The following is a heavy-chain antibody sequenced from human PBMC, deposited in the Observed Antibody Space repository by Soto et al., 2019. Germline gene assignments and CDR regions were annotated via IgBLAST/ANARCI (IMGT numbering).Heavy chain of an antibody. Sequence: GASVKVSCKASGYTFTSYYMHWVRQAPGQGLEWMGIINPSGGGTSYAQKFQGRVTMTRDTSTSTVYMELSSLRSEDTAVYYCARDTTTVTTGTYYGMDVWGQGTTVTVSS. V-gene: IGHV1-46*01. D-gene: IGHD4-17*01. CDR1: GYTFTSYY. J-gene: IGHJ6*02. CDR3: ARDTTTVTTGTYYGMDV. CDR2: INPSGGGT.